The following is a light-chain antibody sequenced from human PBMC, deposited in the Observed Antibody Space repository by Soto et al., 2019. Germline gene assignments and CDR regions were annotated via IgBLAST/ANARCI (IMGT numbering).Light chain of an antibody. Sequence: DIQMTQSPSSLSASIGDRVTITCRASQGISNYLAWYQQKPGKVPKLLIYAASTLQSRAPSRFSGSGSGTDFTLTISSLQPEDVATYYCQKYNSAPPLTFGGGTKVEIK. CDR2: AAS. J-gene: IGKJ4*01. CDR3: QKYNSAPPLT. V-gene: IGKV1-27*01. CDR1: QGISNY.